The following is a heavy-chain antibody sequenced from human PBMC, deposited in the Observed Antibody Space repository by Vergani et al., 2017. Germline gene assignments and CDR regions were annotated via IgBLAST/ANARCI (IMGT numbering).Heavy chain of an antibody. CDR3: ARVMYRDEASTGYRLEGMDI. CDR2: INHSGST. J-gene: IGHJ6*02. V-gene: IGHV4-34*01. Sequence: QVQLEESGAGLLKPSETLSLTCAVYGGSFSGYYWSWIRQPPGKGLEWIGEINHSGSTNYNPSLNSRVTMSVDTSKNQFSLKLRSVTAADTAVYFCARVMYRDEASTGYRLEGMDIWGQGTTVTISS. D-gene: IGHD3-9*01. CDR1: GGSFSGYY.